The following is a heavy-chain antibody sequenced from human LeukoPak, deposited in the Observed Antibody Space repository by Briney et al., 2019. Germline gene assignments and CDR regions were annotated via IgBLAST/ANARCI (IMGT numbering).Heavy chain of an antibody. V-gene: IGHV3-49*04. CDR3: TRVYSSTYDYYMDV. J-gene: IGHJ6*03. D-gene: IGHD6-13*01. CDR1: GFIFSSYA. Sequence: GGSLRLSCAASGFIFSSYAMSWVRQAPGKGLEWVGFIRSKAYGGTTEYAASVKGRFTISRDDSKSIAYLQMNSLKTEDTAVYYCTRVYSSTYDYYMDVWGKGTTVTVSS. CDR2: IRSKAYGGTT.